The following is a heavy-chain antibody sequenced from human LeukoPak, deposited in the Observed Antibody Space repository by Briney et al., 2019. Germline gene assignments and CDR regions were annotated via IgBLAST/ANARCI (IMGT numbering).Heavy chain of an antibody. CDR3: ARGAGYSSSWYLDY. V-gene: IGHV1-18*01. D-gene: IGHD6-13*01. J-gene: IGHJ4*02. CDR2: ISAYNGNT. CDR1: GYTFTIYG. Sequence: ASVKLSCKASGYTFTIYGISWVRHAPRQGHGWMGWISAYNGNTNYAQNLQGRVTMTTDTSTSTAYMELRSLRSDDTAVYYCARGAGYSSSWYLDYWGQGTLVTVSS.